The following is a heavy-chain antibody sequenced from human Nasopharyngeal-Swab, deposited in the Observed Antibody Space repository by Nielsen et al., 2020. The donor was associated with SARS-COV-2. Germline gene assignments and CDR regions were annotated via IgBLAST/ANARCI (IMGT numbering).Heavy chain of an antibody. CDR1: RFTFSNYA. J-gene: IGHJ4*02. V-gene: IGHV3-23*01. CDR3: VRDLAYDDVC. CDR2: INNRGDDT. Sequence: GESLKISCAASRFTFSNYAMSWVRQPPGKGLEWVSTINNRGDDTHYVDSVRGRFTVSRDNSKSTLYLQMNSLRGEDTAIYYCVRDLAYDDVCWGQGTLVTVSS. D-gene: IGHD4-17*01.